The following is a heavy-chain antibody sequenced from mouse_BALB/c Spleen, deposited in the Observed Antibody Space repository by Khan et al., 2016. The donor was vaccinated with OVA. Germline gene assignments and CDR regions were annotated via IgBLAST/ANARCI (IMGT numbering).Heavy chain of an antibody. V-gene: IGHV9-3-1*01. CDR1: GYTFTNYG. CDR2: INTYTGEP. D-gene: IGHD2-1*01. Sequence: QIQLVQSGPELKKPGETVKISCKASGYTFTNYGMNWVKQAPGKGLKWMGWINTYTGEPTYADDFKGRFAFSLETSASTAYLEINNLKNEDTATXFLARSNGNYWFVYWGPGNLVTCSA. CDR3: ARSNGNYWFVY. J-gene: IGHJ3*01.